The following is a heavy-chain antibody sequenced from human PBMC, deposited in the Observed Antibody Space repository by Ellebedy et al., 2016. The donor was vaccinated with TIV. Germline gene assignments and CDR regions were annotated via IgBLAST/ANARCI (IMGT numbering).Heavy chain of an antibody. D-gene: IGHD6-19*01. CDR3: AKDLHGSVADYLDY. CDR1: GFTFARCA. Sequence: GESLKISXAASGFTFARCAFSWVRQAPGKGLEWVSIISDDSSFTYYADSVKGRFTISRDNSKNTLYLQMNSLSAEDTAVYYCAKDLHGSVADYLDYWGQGTLVTVSS. CDR2: ISDDSSFT. J-gene: IGHJ4*02. V-gene: IGHV3-23*01.